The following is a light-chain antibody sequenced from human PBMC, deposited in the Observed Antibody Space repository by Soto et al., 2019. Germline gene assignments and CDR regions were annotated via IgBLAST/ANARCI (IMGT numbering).Light chain of an antibody. Sequence: QSVLTQPASVSGSPGQSITISCTGTSSDVGGYNHVSWYQQHPGKAPKLIIYDVRNRPSGVSNRLSGSKSGNTASLTISGLPADDEADYYCCSYTISSIRVFGGGTQLTVL. CDR1: SSDVGGYNH. J-gene: IGLJ3*02. CDR2: DVR. CDR3: CSYTISSIRV. V-gene: IGLV2-14*01.